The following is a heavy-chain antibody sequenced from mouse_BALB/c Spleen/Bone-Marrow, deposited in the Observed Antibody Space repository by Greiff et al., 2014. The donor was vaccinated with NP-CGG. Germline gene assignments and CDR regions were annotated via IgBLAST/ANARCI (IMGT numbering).Heavy chain of an antibody. CDR3: ASLTGTFDY. D-gene: IGHD4-1*01. CDR1: GFNIKDTY. V-gene: IGHV14-3*02. J-gene: IGHJ2*01. Sequence: LVESGAELVKPGASVKLSCTAYGFNIKDTYIHWVKQRPEQGLEWIGRIDPANEHTKYDPNFQGKATITADTSSNTAYLQLSSLTSEDTAVYYCASLTGTFDYWGQGSTLTVSS. CDR2: IDPANEHT.